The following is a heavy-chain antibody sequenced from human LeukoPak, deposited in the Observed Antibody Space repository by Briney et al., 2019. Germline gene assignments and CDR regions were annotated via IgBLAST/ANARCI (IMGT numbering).Heavy chain of an antibody. CDR2: IYHSGST. Sequence: SETLSLTCTVSGYSISSGYYWGWIRQPPGKGLEWIGIIYHSGSTYYNPSLKSRVTISVDTSKNQFSLKLSSVTAADTAVYYCARATTVTTLDWYFDLWGRGTLVTVSS. CDR1: GYSISSGYY. CDR3: ARATTVTTLDWYFDL. V-gene: IGHV4-38-2*02. D-gene: IGHD4-17*01. J-gene: IGHJ2*01.